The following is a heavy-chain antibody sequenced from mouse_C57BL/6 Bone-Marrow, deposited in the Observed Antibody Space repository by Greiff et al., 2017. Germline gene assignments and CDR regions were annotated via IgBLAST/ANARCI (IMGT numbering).Heavy chain of an antibody. D-gene: IGHD2-4*01. J-gene: IGHJ1*03. Sequence: VQLQQSGPGLVKPSQSLSLTCSVTGYSITSGYYWNWIRQFPGNKLEWMGYISYDGSNNYNPSLKNRISITRDTSRNQFYLKLNSVTTEDTATYYGARRHYDYDAWYFDVWGTGTTVTVSS. CDR1: GYSITSGYY. CDR3: ARRHYDYDAWYFDV. CDR2: ISYDGSN. V-gene: IGHV3-6*01.